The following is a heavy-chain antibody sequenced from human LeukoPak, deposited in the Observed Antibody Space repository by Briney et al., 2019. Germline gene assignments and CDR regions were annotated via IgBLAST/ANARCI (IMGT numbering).Heavy chain of an antibody. J-gene: IGHJ2*01. D-gene: IGHD3-22*01. CDR3: ALQREEDSSGYSPYWYFDL. V-gene: IGHV3-23*01. Sequence: GGSLRLSCAASGFTFSSYGMSWVRQAPGKGLEWVSAISGSGGSTYYADSVKGRFTISRDNSKNTLYLQMNSLRAEDTAVYYCALQREEDSSGYSPYWYFDLWGRGTLVTVSS. CDR2: ISGSGGST. CDR1: GFTFSSYG.